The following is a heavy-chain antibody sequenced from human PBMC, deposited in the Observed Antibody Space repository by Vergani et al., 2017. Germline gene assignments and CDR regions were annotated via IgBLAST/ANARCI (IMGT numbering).Heavy chain of an antibody. V-gene: IGHV4-59*11. J-gene: IGHJ5*02. CDR3: SSDTHSGQKADR. CDR1: FDSIRNLY. Sequence: QVQLQESGPGLVKSSETLSLTCSVSFDSIRNLYCNWIRQPPGKGLDWIGSIHYSENTNYNPSLKTRVTISVDTSKNQFSLPLTSVTAADTSVYYCSSDTHSGQKADRWGQGILVTVTS. D-gene: IGHD6-19*01. CDR2: IHYSENT.